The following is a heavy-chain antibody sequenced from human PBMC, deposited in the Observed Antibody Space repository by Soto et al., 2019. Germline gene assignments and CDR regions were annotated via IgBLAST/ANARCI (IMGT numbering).Heavy chain of an antibody. CDR2: IYYSGST. CDR1: GGSVSSGSYY. CDR3: AREYSSSSSWFDP. Sequence: LSLTCTVAGGSVSSGSYYWSWMRQPPGKGLEWIGYIYYSGSTNYNPSLKSRVTISVDTSKNQFSLKLSSVTAADTAVYYCAREYSSSSSWFDPWGQGTLVTVSS. J-gene: IGHJ5*02. D-gene: IGHD6-6*01. V-gene: IGHV4-61*01.